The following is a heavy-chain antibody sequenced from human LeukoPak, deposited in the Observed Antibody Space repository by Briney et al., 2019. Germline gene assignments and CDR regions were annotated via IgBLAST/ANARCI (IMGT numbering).Heavy chain of an antibody. CDR2: ISAYNGNT. V-gene: IGHV1-18*01. J-gene: IGHJ6*02. D-gene: IGHD4/OR15-4a*01. Sequence: ASVKVSCKASGYTFTRYGISWVRQAPGQGLEWMGWISAYNGNTNYAQKLQGRVTMTTDTSTSTAYMELRSLRSDDTAVYYCARDPKGASFLYYGMDVWGQGTTVTVSS. CDR1: GYTFTRYG. CDR3: ARDPKGASFLYYGMDV.